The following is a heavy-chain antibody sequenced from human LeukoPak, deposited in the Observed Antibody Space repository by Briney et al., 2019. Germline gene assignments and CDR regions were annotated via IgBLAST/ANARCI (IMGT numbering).Heavy chain of an antibody. CDR2: IYYSGST. CDR3: ARDRGYCSGGSCYYYGMDV. D-gene: IGHD2-15*01. CDR1: GGSINNYY. Sequence: NPSETLSLTCTVSGGSINNYYWSWIRQPPGKGLEWIGYIYYSGSTNYNPSLKSRVTISVDTSKNQFSLKLSSVTAADTAVYYCARDRGYCSGGSCYYYGMDVWGQGTTVTVSS. V-gene: IGHV4-59*01. J-gene: IGHJ6*02.